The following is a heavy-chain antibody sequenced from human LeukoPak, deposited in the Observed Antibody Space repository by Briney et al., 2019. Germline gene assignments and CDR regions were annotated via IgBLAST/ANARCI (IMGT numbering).Heavy chain of an antibody. CDR3: ARYFYDSSGYYYPDY. D-gene: IGHD3-22*01. CDR2: IYTSGST. Sequence: SETLSLTCTVSGGSISGFYWSWIRQPAGKGLEWIGRIYTSGSTDYNPSLKSRVIMSVDKSKNQVSMKVTSVTAADTAVYYCARYFYDSSGYYYPDYWGQGTLVTVSS. V-gene: IGHV4-4*07. CDR1: GGSISGFY. J-gene: IGHJ4*02.